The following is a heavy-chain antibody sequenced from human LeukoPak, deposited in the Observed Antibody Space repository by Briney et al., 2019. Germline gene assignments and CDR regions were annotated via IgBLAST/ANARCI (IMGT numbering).Heavy chain of an antibody. CDR2: IYYSGST. CDR1: GGSISSYY. Sequence: PLETLSLTCTVSGGSISSYYWSWIRQPPGKGLEWIGYIYYSGSTNHNPSLKSRVTISVDTSKNQFSLKLSSVTAADTAVYYCARAPGYYDILTGLQEPAFDIWGQGTMVTVSS. J-gene: IGHJ3*02. D-gene: IGHD3-9*01. V-gene: IGHV4-59*01. CDR3: ARAPGYYDILTGLQEPAFDI.